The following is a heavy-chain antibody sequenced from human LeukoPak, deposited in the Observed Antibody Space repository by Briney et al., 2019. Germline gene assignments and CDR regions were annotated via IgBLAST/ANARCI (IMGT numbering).Heavy chain of an antibody. J-gene: IGHJ4*02. CDR1: GGSISSYY. CDR2: IYTSGST. V-gene: IGHV4-4*07. Sequence: SETLSLTCTVSGGSISSYYWSWIRQPAGKGLEWIGRIYTSGSTNYNPSLKSRVTMSVDTSKNQFSLKLSSVTAADTAVYYCARDKWLGRTIIVFDYWGQGTLVTVSS. CDR3: ARDKWLGRTIIVFDY. D-gene: IGHD6-19*01.